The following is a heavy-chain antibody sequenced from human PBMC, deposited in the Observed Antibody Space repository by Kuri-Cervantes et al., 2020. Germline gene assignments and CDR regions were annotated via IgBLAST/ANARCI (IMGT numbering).Heavy chain of an antibody. V-gene: IGHV4-31*02. CDR3: ARVGYSYATYGMDV. Sequence: LRLSCTVSGGSISSGDYYWSWIRQPPGKGLEWIGYIYYSGSTYYNSSLNSRVTISVDTSKNQFSLKLSSVTAADTAVYYCARVGYSYATYGMDVWGQGTTVTVSS. CDR1: GGSISSGDYY. D-gene: IGHD5-18*01. J-gene: IGHJ6*02. CDR2: IYYSGST.